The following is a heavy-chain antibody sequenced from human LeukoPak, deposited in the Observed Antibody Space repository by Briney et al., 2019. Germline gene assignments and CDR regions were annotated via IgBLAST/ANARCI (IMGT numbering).Heavy chain of an antibody. J-gene: IGHJ4*01. Sequence: SQTLSPTCTVSGGSISSGDYYWSWIRQPPGKGLGWIGYIYYSGSTYYNPSLKSRVTISVDTSKNQFSLKLSSVTAADTAVYYCARDHLTPRGYNWNPNYFDYWGQGTLVTVSS. CDR3: ARDHLTPRGYNWNPNYFDY. CDR1: GGSISSGDYY. CDR2: IYYSGST. V-gene: IGHV4-30-4*01. D-gene: IGHD1-20*01.